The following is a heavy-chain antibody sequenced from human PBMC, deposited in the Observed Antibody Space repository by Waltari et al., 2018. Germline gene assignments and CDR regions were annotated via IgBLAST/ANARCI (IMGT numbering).Heavy chain of an antibody. J-gene: IGHJ4*02. D-gene: IGHD2-21*01. Sequence: QVHLQESGPGLVKPSETLSLNCSVSGGYIRNYYWSWIRQPAGKGPEWIGRIYSSGTTDYNPSLKSRVTMSVDTPKNEFSLNLASVTAADTAVYYCARGPYCGGDCYLDSWDQGTLVTVSS. CDR1: GGYIRNYY. CDR3: ARGPYCGGDCYLDS. V-gene: IGHV4-4*07. CDR2: IYSSGTT.